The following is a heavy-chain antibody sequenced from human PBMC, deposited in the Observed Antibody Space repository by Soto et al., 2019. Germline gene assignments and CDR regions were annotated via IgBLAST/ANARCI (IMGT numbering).Heavy chain of an antibody. Sequence: GGSLRLSCAASGFTFSSYAMSWVRQAPGKGLKWVSAISGSGGSTYYADSVKGRFTISRDTYKNTLYLQMNSMRAEDTAVYYCAKVRGGSYSGSPEPIDYWGQGTLVTVSS. J-gene: IGHJ4*02. CDR3: AKVRGGSYSGSPEPIDY. D-gene: IGHD1-26*01. CDR2: ISGSGGST. V-gene: IGHV3-23*01. CDR1: GFTFSSYA.